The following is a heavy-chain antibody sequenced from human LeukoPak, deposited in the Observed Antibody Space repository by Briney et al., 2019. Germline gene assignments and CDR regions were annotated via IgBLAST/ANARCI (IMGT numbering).Heavy chain of an antibody. V-gene: IGHV3-23*01. CDR1: GFTFDTHT. J-gene: IGHJ3*02. CDR3: AKVNYDSSGYDAFDI. D-gene: IGHD3-22*01. CDR2: IFDDGANT. Sequence: GGSLRLSCAASGFTFDTHTMTWVRQAPGKGLEWVSSIFDDGANTYYADSVKGRFTISRDNSKNTLFLQMNSLRVDDTAIYYCAKVNYDSSGYDAFDIWGQGTMVTVSS.